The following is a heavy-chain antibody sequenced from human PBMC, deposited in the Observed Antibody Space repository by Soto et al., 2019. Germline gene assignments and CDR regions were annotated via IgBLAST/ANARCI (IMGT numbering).Heavy chain of an antibody. CDR3: ARDLDGSGSYYTDY. V-gene: IGHV1-18*01. D-gene: IGHD3-10*01. J-gene: IGHJ4*02. Sequence: ASVKVSCKASGYVFIGYGISWVRQAPGQGLEWMGWISRHNGNTNYAQKFQGRVTTTTDASTSTAYMELRSLRSDDTAVYYCARDLDGSGSYYTDYWGQGTLVTVSS. CDR1: GYVFIGYG. CDR2: ISRHNGNT.